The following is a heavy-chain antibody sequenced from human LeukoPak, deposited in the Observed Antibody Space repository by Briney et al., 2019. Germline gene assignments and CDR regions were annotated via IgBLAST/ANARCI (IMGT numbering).Heavy chain of an antibody. V-gene: IGHV3-23*01. Sequence: GGSLRLSCAASGFTFSSYGMSWVRQAPGKGLEWVSAISGSGGSTYYADSVKGRFTISRDNAKNTLFLQMNSLTAEDTAIYSCARPRLEYCSGGSCFDAFDIWGQGTMVTVSS. CDR3: ARPRLEYCSGGSCFDAFDI. CDR2: ISGSGGST. D-gene: IGHD2-15*01. CDR1: GFTFSSYG. J-gene: IGHJ3*02.